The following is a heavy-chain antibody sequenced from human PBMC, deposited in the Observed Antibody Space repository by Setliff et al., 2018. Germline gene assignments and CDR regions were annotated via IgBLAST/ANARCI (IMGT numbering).Heavy chain of an antibody. V-gene: IGHV1-18*01. CDR3: ARGIYYFDIMGDP. D-gene: IGHD3-22*01. J-gene: IGHJ5*02. Sequence: ASVKVSCKASGYTFSTYGIAWVRQAPGQGLEWMGWISPYNGYIIYAHKFQDRVILTTDTSTTTVYMELRSLRSDDTAVYYCARGIYYFDIMGDPWGQGTLVTVSS. CDR2: ISPYNGYI. CDR1: GYTFSTYG.